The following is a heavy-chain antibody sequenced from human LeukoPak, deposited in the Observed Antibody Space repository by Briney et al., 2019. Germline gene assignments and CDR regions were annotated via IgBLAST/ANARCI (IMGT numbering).Heavy chain of an antibody. J-gene: IGHJ4*02. D-gene: IGHD6-13*01. CDR2: IYYSGST. V-gene: IGHV4-39*07. CDR3: ARDRGTAAAGPDFDY. CDR1: GGSLSSSSYY. Sequence: SETLSLTCTVSGGSLSSSSYYWGWIRQPPGKGPEWIGSIYYSGSTNYNPSLKSRVTISVDTSKNQLSLKLSSVTAADTAVYYCARDRGTAAAGPDFDYWGQGTLVTVSS.